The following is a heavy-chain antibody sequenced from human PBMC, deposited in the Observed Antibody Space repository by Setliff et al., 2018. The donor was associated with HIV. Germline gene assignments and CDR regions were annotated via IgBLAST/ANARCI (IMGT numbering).Heavy chain of an antibody. J-gene: IGHJ3*01. Sequence: GASVKVSCKASGDSISNFAISWVRQAPGQGLEWMGGIIPIFGTSDYSPELQGRVTITADESSTTVSMELYSLTTEDTATYYCAKSGRQTIFPSEASFDVWGQGTLVTVSS. CDR2: IIPIFGTS. CDR1: GDSISNFA. CDR3: AKSGRQTIFPSEASFDV. V-gene: IGHV1-69*13. D-gene: IGHD3-3*01.